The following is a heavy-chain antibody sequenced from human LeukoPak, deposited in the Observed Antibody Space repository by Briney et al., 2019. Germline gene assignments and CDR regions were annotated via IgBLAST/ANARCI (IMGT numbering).Heavy chain of an antibody. V-gene: IGHV1-69*05. J-gene: IGHJ3*01. CDR1: GGIFSNHA. CDR2: IIPKLGTV. D-gene: IGHD3-3*01. Sequence: SVKDSCKASGGIFSNHAIAWVRQAPGQGLEWMGGIIPKLGTVKYAEKFQGRVTITTDESSSTVYMEMSSLTSEDTAMFYCAGSRGLRFMECPLWGQGTMVIVSS. CDR3: AGSRGLRFMECPL.